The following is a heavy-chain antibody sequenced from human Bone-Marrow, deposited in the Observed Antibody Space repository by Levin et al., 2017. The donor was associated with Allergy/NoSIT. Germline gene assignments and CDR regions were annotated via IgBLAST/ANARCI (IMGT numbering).Heavy chain of an antibody. CDR2: IGGRGGNT. J-gene: IGHJ4*02. Sequence: GESLKISCAASGFTFSSYAMNWVRQAPGKGLEWVSTIGGRGGNTYYADSVKGRFTISRDNSNNTLFLQMNSLRAEDTAVYYCAKDRALCSGGSCHSALDYWGQGTLITVSS. V-gene: IGHV3-23*01. D-gene: IGHD2-15*01. CDR3: AKDRALCSGGSCHSALDY. CDR1: GFTFSSYA.